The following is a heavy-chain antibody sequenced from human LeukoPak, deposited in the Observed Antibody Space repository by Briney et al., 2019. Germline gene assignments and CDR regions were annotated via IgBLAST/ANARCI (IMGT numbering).Heavy chain of an antibody. J-gene: IGHJ3*02. CDR1: GGSMSSGSHY. D-gene: IGHD2-8*01. CDR3: ARDLCTNGVCYDAFDI. V-gene: IGHV4-61*02. Sequence: PSETLSLTCTVSGGSMSSGSHYWSWIRQPAGKGLEWIGRIYTSGSTNYNPSLKSRVTISVDTSKTQFSLKLSSVTAADTAVYYCARDLCTNGVCYDAFDIWGQGTMVNVSS. CDR2: IYTSGST.